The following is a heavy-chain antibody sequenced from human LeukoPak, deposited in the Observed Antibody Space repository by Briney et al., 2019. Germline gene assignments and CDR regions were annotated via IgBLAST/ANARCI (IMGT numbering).Heavy chain of an antibody. V-gene: IGHV4-59*12. CDR3: ARGSDYYGSGSSNMIDY. D-gene: IGHD3-10*01. CDR1: GGSISSYY. Sequence: PETLSPTCTVSGGSISSYYWSWIRQPPGKGLEWIGYIYYSGSTNYNPSLKSRVTMSVDTSKNQFSLKLSSVTAADTAVYYCARGSDYYGSGSSNMIDYWGQGTLVTVSS. J-gene: IGHJ4*02. CDR2: IYYSGST.